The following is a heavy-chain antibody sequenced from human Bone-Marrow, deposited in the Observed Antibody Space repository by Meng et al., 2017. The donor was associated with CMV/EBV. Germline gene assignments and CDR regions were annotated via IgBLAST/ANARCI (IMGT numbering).Heavy chain of an antibody. Sequence: GESLKISCAASGFTFSSYGMHWVRQAPGKGLEWVAVISYDGSNKYYADSVKGRFTISRDNSKNTLYLQMNSLRAEDTAVYYCARLLGRSGSYYRAGAFDIWGQGTMVTVSS. CDR3: ARLLGRSGSYYRAGAFDI. V-gene: IGHV3-30*19. J-gene: IGHJ3*02. CDR1: GFTFSSYG. CDR2: ISYDGSNK. D-gene: IGHD1-26*01.